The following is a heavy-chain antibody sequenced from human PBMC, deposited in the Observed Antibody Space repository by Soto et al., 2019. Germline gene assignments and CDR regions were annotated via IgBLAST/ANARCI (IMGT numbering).Heavy chain of an antibody. Sequence: ASVKVSCKASGYTFTSYAMHWVRQAPGQRLEWMGWINAGNGNTKYSQKFQGRVTITRDTSASTAYMELSSLRSEDTAVYYCARLPRIAARPEYYFDYWGQGTLVTVSS. CDR2: INAGNGNT. CDR1: GYTFTSYA. J-gene: IGHJ4*02. V-gene: IGHV1-3*01. D-gene: IGHD6-6*01. CDR3: ARLPRIAARPEYYFDY.